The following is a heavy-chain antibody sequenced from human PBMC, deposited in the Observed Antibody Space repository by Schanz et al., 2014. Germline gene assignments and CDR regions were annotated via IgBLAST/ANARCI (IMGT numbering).Heavy chain of an antibody. CDR3: ATWSGTRLFHN. CDR2: VNHGGYT. Sequence: QVQLQQWGAGLLKPSETLSLTCAFSGGSFSGYWWTWVRQSPGKGLEWIGEVNHGGYTNYNPSLKSRVPVSVDMSKKQSPLRLSSVTAADTAAYYCATWSGTRLFHNWGQGTLVTVSS. CDR1: GGSFSGYW. V-gene: IGHV4-34*01. J-gene: IGHJ4*02. D-gene: IGHD1-7*01.